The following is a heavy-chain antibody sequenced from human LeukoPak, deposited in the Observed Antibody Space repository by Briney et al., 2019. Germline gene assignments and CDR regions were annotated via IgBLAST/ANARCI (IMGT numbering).Heavy chain of an antibody. CDR2: IIPILGIA. CDR1: GGTFSSYA. CDR3: ARGRGITIFGVVSLDY. D-gene: IGHD3-3*01. Sequence: GASVKVSCKASGGTFSSYAISWARQAPGQGLEWMGRIIPILGIANYAQKFQGRVTITADKSTSTAYMELSSLRSEDTAVYYCARGRGITIFGVVSLDYWGQGTLVTVSS. J-gene: IGHJ4*02. V-gene: IGHV1-69*04.